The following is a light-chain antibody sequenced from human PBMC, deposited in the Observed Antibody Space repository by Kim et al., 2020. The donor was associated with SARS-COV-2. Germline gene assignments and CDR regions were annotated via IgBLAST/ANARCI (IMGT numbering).Light chain of an antibody. V-gene: IGKV1-39*01. CDR2: AAS. CDR1: QSISTY. J-gene: IGKJ1*01. Sequence: ASVGDRVTSTCRASQSISTYVNWYQQKPVKAPNLLIYAASTLQIGVPSRFSGSGSGTHFTLTIFSLLRDDCAIYYCQQSFGHPPTFGQGTKVDIK. CDR3: QQSFGHPPT.